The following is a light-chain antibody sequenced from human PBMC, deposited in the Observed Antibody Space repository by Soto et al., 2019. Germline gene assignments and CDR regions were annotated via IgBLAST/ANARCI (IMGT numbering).Light chain of an antibody. CDR2: GAS. J-gene: IGKJ4*01. V-gene: IGKV3-15*01. CDR3: QQYNSWPPLT. CDR1: QSLNTN. Sequence: EIVMTQSPATLSVSPGERATLSCRASQSLNTNLAWYQQKPGQAPRLLIYGASIRVTGIPARFSGIGSGTEFTLTISSLQSEDSAVYYCQQYNSWPPLTFGGGTKVEIQ.